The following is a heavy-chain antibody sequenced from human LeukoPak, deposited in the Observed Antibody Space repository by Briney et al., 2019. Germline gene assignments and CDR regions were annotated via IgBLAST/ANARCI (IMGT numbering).Heavy chain of an antibody. D-gene: IGHD3-10*01. Sequence: PSETLSLTCTVSGGSISSSSYYWGWIRQPPGKGLEWIGSIYYSGSTYYNPSLKSRVTISVDTSKNQFSLKLSSVPAADTAVYYCARVSYYGSGSYYNKQRPFDYWGQGTLVTVSS. CDR1: GGSISSSSYY. V-gene: IGHV4-39*07. CDR3: ARVSYYGSGSYYNKQRPFDY. J-gene: IGHJ4*02. CDR2: IYYSGST.